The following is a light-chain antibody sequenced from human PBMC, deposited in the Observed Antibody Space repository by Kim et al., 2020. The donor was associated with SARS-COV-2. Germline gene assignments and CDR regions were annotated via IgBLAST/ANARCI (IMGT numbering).Light chain of an antibody. Sequence: SSELTQDPAVSVALGQTVRITCQGDSLRSYYATWYQQKPGQAPILVIYGKNNRPSGIPDRFSGSSSGNTASLTITGTQAGDEADYYCNSRDSSDNDVFGG. CDR1: SLRSYY. CDR3: NSRDSSDNDV. J-gene: IGLJ2*01. CDR2: GKN. V-gene: IGLV3-19*01.